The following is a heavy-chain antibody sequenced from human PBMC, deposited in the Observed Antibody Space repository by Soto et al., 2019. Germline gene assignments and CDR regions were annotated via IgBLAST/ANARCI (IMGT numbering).Heavy chain of an antibody. Sequence: SETLSLTCTVSGGSISSSSYYWGWIRQPPGKGLEWIGSIYYSGSTYYNPSLKSRVTISVDTSKNQFSLKLSSVTAADTAVYYCARGFGKDIVLVPAARDYYGMDVWGQGTTVTVSS. V-gene: IGHV4-39*01. CDR3: ARGFGKDIVLVPAARDYYGMDV. D-gene: IGHD2-2*01. CDR2: IYYSGST. CDR1: GGSISSSSYY. J-gene: IGHJ6*02.